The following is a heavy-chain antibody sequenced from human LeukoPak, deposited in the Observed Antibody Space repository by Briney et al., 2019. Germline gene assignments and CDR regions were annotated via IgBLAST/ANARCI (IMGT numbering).Heavy chain of an antibody. CDR3: ARDITSAGRGDFDY. Sequence: GGSLRLSCAASGFTFSSYWMSWVRQAPGKGLEWVANIKQDGSGEYYVDSVKGRFTISRDNAKNSLYLQMNSLRAEDTAVYYCARDITSAGRGDFDYWGQGTLVTVSS. D-gene: IGHD6-13*01. V-gene: IGHV3-7*01. J-gene: IGHJ4*02. CDR1: GFTFSSYW. CDR2: IKQDGSGE.